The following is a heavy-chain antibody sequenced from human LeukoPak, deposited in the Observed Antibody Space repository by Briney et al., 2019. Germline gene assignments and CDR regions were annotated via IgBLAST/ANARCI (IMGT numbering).Heavy chain of an antibody. CDR3: ARDAPGGPMTVVESVFDN. J-gene: IGHJ3*02. CDR2: ISSNGGST. V-gene: IGHV3-64*01. CDR1: GFTFSSYA. Sequence: GGSLRLSCAASGFTFSSYAMHWVRQAPGKGLEYVSAISSNGGSTYYANSVKGRFTISRDNSKNTLYLQMGSLRAEDTAVYYCARDAPGGPMTVVESVFDNWSQGTMVTVSS. D-gene: IGHD3-22*01.